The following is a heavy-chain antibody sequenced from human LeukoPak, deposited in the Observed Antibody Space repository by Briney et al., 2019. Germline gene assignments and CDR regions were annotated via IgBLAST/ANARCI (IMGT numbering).Heavy chain of an antibody. J-gene: IGHJ4*02. Sequence: GRSLRLSCAASGFTFDDYAMHWVRQAPGKGLEWVSGISWNSGSIGYADSVKGRFTISRDNAKNSLYLQMNSLRAEDTALYYCATDRGSYSEYYFDYWGQGTLVTVSS. CDR1: GFTFDDYA. V-gene: IGHV3-9*01. D-gene: IGHD1-26*01. CDR2: ISWNSGSI. CDR3: ATDRGSYSEYYFDY.